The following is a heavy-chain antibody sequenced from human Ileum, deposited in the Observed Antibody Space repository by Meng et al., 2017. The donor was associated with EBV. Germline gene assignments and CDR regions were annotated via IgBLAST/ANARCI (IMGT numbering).Heavy chain of an antibody. V-gene: IGHV4-39*01. Sequence: QLQSQGSGPGLVQPSETLSLRCTVSVGSVSSSSYSWAWIRQPPGEGLEWIGSVVYSGTTYYTSSLKSRVSISVDTSKNQFSLKLSSVTAADTAVYYCARHHHSPTFDYWGQGTLVTVSS. D-gene: IGHD1-14*01. CDR2: VVYSGTT. J-gene: IGHJ4*02. CDR1: VGSVSSSSYS. CDR3: ARHHHSPTFDY.